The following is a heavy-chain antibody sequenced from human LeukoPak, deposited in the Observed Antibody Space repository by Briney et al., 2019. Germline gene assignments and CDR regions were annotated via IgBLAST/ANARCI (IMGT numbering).Heavy chain of an antibody. CDR2: ISGSGGST. CDR3: AKDPPNLRFFDWPTKGVGY. D-gene: IGHD3-9*01. V-gene: IGHV3-23*01. CDR1: GFTFSSYA. Sequence: PGGSLRLSCAASGFTFSSYAMSWVRQAPGKGLEWVSAISGSGGSTYYADSVKGRFTISRDNSKNTLYLQMNSLRAEDTAVYYCAKDPPNLRFFDWPTKGVGYGGQEPLVTVSS. J-gene: IGHJ4*02.